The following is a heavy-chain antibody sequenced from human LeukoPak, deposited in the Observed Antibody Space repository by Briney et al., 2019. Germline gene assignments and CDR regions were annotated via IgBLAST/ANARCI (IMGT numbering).Heavy chain of an antibody. V-gene: IGHV4-4*02. Sequence: QESGPGLVKPSETLSLTCTVSPDSTTSNFWSGVRQPPGKGLEWIGEIHRSGSTNYNPSLQSRVTISIDRSKNQIALELSSVTAADTAVYYCAREIVGGFNPGAYWGQGTLVAVSS. CDR1: PDSTTSNF. CDR2: IHRSGST. D-gene: IGHD1-14*01. CDR3: AREIVGGFNPGAY. J-gene: IGHJ4*02.